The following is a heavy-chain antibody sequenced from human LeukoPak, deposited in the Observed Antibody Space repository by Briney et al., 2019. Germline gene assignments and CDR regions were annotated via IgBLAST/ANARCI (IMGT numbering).Heavy chain of an antibody. CDR1: GFTFSSYA. Sequence: GGSLRLSCAASGFTFSSYAMHWVRQAPGKGLEWVSVISYDGRNKYYADSVKGRFTISRDNSKNTLYLQMNSLRAEDTAVYYCARAHYYDSSGFPYGYWGQGTLVTVSS. D-gene: IGHD3-22*01. CDR3: ARAHYYDSSGFPYGY. CDR2: ISYDGRNK. J-gene: IGHJ4*02. V-gene: IGHV3-30*04.